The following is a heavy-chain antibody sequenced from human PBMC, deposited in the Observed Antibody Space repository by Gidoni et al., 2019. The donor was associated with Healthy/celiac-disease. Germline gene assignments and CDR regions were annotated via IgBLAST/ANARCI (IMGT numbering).Heavy chain of an antibody. Sequence: QVQLVQSGAEVKKPGASVKVSCKASGYTFTSYYMHCVRQAPGQGLEWMGIINPSGGSTSYAQKFQGRVTMTRDTSTSTVYMELSSLRSEDTAVYYCARDYYGSGSYRLPYYYYYYGMDVWGQGTTVTVSS. CDR3: ARDYYGSGSYRLPYYYYYYGMDV. J-gene: IGHJ6*02. V-gene: IGHV1-46*01. CDR2: INPSGGST. CDR1: GYTFTSYY. D-gene: IGHD3-10*01.